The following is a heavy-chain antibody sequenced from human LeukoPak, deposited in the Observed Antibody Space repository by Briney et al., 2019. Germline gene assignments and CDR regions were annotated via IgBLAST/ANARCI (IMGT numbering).Heavy chain of an antibody. D-gene: IGHD1-26*01. CDR2: MNPNSGNT. CDR1: GYTFTSYD. V-gene: IGHV1-8*03. Sequence: ASVKVSCKASGYTFTSYDINWVRQATGQGLEWMGWMNPNSGNTGYAQKFQGRVTITRNTSISTAYMELSSLRSEDTAVYYCARGFVGWELLTLYYYYYMDVWGKGTTVTVSS. J-gene: IGHJ6*03. CDR3: ARGFVGWELLTLYYYYYMDV.